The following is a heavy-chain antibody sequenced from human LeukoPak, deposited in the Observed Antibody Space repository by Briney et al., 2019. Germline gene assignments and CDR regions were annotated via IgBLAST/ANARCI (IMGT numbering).Heavy chain of an antibody. D-gene: IGHD6-13*01. Sequence: GGSLRLSCAASGFTFSGYSMNWVRQAPGKGPEWLSYISGSSSNIYYADSVKGRFTISRDNAKNSLYLQMNSLRAEDTAVYYCARDGVAAAGRIDYWGQGTLVTVSS. CDR3: ARDGVAAAGRIDY. V-gene: IGHV3-48*04. J-gene: IGHJ4*02. CDR1: GFTFSGYS. CDR2: ISGSSSNI.